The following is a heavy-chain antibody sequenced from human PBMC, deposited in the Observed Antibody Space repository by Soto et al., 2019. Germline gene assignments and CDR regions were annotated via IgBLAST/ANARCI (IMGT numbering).Heavy chain of an antibody. D-gene: IGHD3-22*01. CDR2: INHSGTA. Sequence: SETLSLTCAVSGGSISSGGYSWPWIRQRPGKGLEWIGEINHSGTAHYNPSLESRVAISVDTSNNQFSLKLSSVTAADTAVYYCARDLGNYDSGFDSWGQGTLVTV. CDR1: GGSISSGGYS. V-gene: IGHV4-39*07. J-gene: IGHJ4*02. CDR3: ARDLGNYDSGFDS.